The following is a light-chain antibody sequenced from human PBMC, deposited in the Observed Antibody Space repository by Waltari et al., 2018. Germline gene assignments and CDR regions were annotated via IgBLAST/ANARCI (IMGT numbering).Light chain of an antibody. J-gene: IGKJ2*01. CDR1: QSVSSN. CDR3: QQYNNWPPYT. CDR2: GAS. V-gene: IGKV3D-15*03. Sequence: EIVMTQSPATLSVSPGERATLSCRASQSVSSNLAWYQQKPGQAPRLLIYGASIRAPGSPGRFSGSGSGTEFTLTISILQSEDFAVYYCQQYNNWPPYTFGQGTKLEIK.